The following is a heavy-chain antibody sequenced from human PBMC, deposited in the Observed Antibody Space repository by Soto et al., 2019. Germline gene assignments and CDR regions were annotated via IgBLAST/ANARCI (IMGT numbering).Heavy chain of an antibody. V-gene: IGHV4-30-2*01. Sequence: SETLSLTCAVSGGSISSGGYSWNWIRQPPGKGLEWIGDIYHSGSTYYNASLKSRVTISVDRSKNQFSLKLSSVTAADTAVYYCGRGDYANAFDIWGQGTMVTVSS. D-gene: IGHD4-17*01. CDR1: GGSISSGGYS. CDR2: IYHSGST. CDR3: GRGDYANAFDI. J-gene: IGHJ3*02.